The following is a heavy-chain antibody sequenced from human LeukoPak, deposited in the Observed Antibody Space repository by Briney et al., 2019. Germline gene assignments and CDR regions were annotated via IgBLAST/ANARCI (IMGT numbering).Heavy chain of an antibody. V-gene: IGHV4-4*07. CDR2: IYTSGST. Sequence: SETLSLTCTVSGGSISSYYWSWIRQPAGKGLEWIGRIYTSGSTNYNPSLKSRVTMSVDTSKNQFSLKLSSVPAADTAVYYCATSGYSSSWYNLEYFQHWGQGTLVTVSS. J-gene: IGHJ1*01. CDR3: ATSGYSSSWYNLEYFQH. CDR1: GGSISSYY. D-gene: IGHD6-13*01.